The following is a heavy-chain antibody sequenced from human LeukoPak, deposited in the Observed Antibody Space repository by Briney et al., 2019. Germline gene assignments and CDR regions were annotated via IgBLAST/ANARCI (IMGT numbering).Heavy chain of an antibody. CDR1: GFIFSSYV. CDR3: ARGRSPRGYYYGMDV. Sequence: GGSLRLSCAASGFIFSSYVMHWVRQAPGKGLEYVSAISSNGGETCYADSVKGSFTISRDNSKNALYLQMGSLRVEDMAVYYCARGRSPRGYYYGMDVWGQGTAVTVS. CDR2: ISSNGGET. J-gene: IGHJ6*02. V-gene: IGHV3-64*02. D-gene: IGHD1-26*01.